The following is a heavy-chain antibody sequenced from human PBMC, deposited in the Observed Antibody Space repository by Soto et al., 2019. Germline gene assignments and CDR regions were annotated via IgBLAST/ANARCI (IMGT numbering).Heavy chain of an antibody. V-gene: IGHV1-69*12. CDR3: ARGGVTVVTPGLFNPLDY. D-gene: IGHD2-15*01. Sequence: QVQLVQSGAEVKKPGSSVKVSCKASGGTFSSYAISWVRQAPGQGLEWMGGIIPIFGTANYAQKFQGRVTITADESTSTAYMALGSLRSEDTAVYYCARGGVTVVTPGLFNPLDYWGQGTLVTVSS. CDR2: IIPIFGTA. J-gene: IGHJ4*02. CDR1: GGTFSSYA.